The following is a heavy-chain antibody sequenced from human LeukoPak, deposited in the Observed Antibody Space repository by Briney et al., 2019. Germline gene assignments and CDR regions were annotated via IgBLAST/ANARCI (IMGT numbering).Heavy chain of an antibody. CDR2: ISTYTGKI. J-gene: IGHJ6*03. V-gene: IGHV1-18*01. CDR3: ARDRAPMVRGTLYYYYYMDV. Sequence: GASMKVSCKASGYTFTSYGITWVRQAPGQGLEWMGWISTYTGKINYAQKLQGRVTMTTDTSTSTAYMELRSLRSDDTAVYYCARDRAPMVRGTLYYYYYMDVWGKGTTVTISS. CDR1: GYTFTSYG. D-gene: IGHD3-10*01.